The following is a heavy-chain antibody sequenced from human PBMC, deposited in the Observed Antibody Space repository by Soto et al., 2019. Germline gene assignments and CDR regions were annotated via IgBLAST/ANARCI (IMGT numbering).Heavy chain of an antibody. CDR1: GFTFSSYG. V-gene: IGHV3-33*01. Sequence: GGSLRLSCAASGFTFSSYGMHWVRQAPGKGLEWVAVIWYDGSNKYYADSVKGRFTISRDNSKNTLYLQMNSLRAEDTAVYYCARDGTYSSSWYATIDYWGQGTLVTVSS. J-gene: IGHJ4*02. CDR3: ARDGTYSSSWYATIDY. D-gene: IGHD6-13*01. CDR2: IWYDGSNK.